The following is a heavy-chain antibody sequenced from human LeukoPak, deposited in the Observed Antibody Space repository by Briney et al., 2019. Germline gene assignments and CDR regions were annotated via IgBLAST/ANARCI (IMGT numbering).Heavy chain of an antibody. D-gene: IGHD3-22*01. V-gene: IGHV3-33*01. Sequence: GGSLRLSCAASGFTFRSYGMHWVRQAPGKGPEWVSVIWYDGSKKYYADSVKGRFTISRDNAKNTLYLQMNSLRAEDTGVYYCARANHPTYYDSSGYYQDYWGQGTLVTVSS. CDR3: ARANHPTYYDSSGYYQDY. CDR1: GFTFRSYG. CDR2: IWYDGSKK. J-gene: IGHJ4*02.